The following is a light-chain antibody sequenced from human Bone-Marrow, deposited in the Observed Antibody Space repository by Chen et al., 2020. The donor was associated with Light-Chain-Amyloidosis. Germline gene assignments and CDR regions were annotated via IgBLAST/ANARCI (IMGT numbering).Light chain of an antibody. CDR2: DTS. CDR3: LLSYTGARV. V-gene: IGLV7-46*01. Sequence: QAVVTQEPSLTVSPGGTVTLTCGSSTGAVTSGHYPYWFQQKPGQAPRTLIYDTSNKHSWTPARFAGSLLGGKAALTLSGAQPEDEAEYYCLLSYTGARVVGTGTKVTVL. CDR1: TGAVTSGHY. J-gene: IGLJ1*01.